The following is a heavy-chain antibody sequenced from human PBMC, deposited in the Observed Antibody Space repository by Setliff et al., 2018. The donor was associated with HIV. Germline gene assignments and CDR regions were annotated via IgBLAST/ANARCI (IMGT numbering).Heavy chain of an antibody. Sequence: SETLSLTCTVSGASITSYYWNWIRQTPGKGLEWIGFGHHSGSSFYNPSLNRRVSISVDMAESQFILKLTSVTATDTAVYYCARWGEPALKAFDVWGRGTMVTVSS. J-gene: IGHJ3*01. D-gene: IGHD3-16*01. CDR2: GHHSGSS. CDR3: ARWGEPALKAFDV. V-gene: IGHV4-59*08. CDR1: GASITSYY.